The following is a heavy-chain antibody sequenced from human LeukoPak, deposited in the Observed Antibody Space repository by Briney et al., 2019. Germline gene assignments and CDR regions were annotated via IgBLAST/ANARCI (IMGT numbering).Heavy chain of an antibody. CDR1: GDSVSSNSAA. J-gene: IGHJ4*02. D-gene: IGHD3-22*01. Sequence: SQTLSLTCAISGDSVSSNSAAWNWIRQSPSRGLEWLGRTYYRSKWYNDYAVSVKSRITINPDTSKNQFSLQLNSVTPEDTAVYYCARKTYYYDSSGYYYWALLDYWGQGTLVTVSS. CDR3: ARKTYYYDSSGYYYWALLDY. V-gene: IGHV6-1*01. CDR2: TYYRSKWYN.